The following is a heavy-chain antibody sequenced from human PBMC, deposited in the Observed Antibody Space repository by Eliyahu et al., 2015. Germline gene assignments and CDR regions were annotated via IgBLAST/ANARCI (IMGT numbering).Heavy chain of an antibody. V-gene: IGHV3-9*01. CDR3: AKDIDAAKYYYYGMDV. D-gene: IGHD6-25*01. CDR2: ISWNSGSI. CDR1: GFTFDDYA. J-gene: IGHJ6*02. Sequence: EVQLVESGGGLVQPGRSLRLSCAASGFTFDDYAMHWVRQAPGKGLEWVSGISWNSGSIGYADSVKGRFTISRDNAKNSLYLQMNSLRAEDTALYYCAKDIDAAKYYYYGMDVWGQGTTVTVSS.